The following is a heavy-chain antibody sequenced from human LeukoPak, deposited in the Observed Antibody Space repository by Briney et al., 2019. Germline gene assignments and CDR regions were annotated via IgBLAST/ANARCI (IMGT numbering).Heavy chain of an antibody. CDR2: IYYSGST. Sequence: SETLSLTCTVSGGSISSYYWSWIRQPPGKGLEWIGHIYYSGSTHYNPSLKSRVTISVDTSKNQFSLKLSSVTAADTAVYYCARHGGNSGSGSYLTYFDYWGQGTLVTVSS. CDR1: GGSISSYY. V-gene: IGHV4-59*08. D-gene: IGHD3-10*01. J-gene: IGHJ4*02. CDR3: ARHGGNSGSGSYLTYFDY.